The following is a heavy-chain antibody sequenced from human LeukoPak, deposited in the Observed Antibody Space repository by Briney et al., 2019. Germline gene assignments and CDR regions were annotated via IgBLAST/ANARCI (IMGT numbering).Heavy chain of an antibody. D-gene: IGHD6-19*01. Sequence: GASVKVSCKASGGTFSSYAISWVRQAPGQGLEWMGGFDPEDGETIYAQKFQGRVTMTEDTSTDTAYMELSSLRSEDTAVYYCATESSGWYTHFDYWGQGTLVTVSS. CDR3: ATESSGWYTHFDY. CDR2: FDPEDGET. CDR1: GGTFSSYA. V-gene: IGHV1-24*01. J-gene: IGHJ4*02.